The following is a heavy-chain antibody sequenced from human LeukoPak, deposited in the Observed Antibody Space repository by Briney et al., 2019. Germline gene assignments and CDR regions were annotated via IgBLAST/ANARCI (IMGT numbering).Heavy chain of an antibody. CDR2: INPSSGST. D-gene: IGHD3-3*01. Sequence: EASVKVSRKASGYTFISYYMHWVRQAPGQGLEWMGIINPSSGSTNYAQKFQGRVTMTRDTSTSTVYMELSSLRSEDTAVYYCARDEYDGDYWGQGTLVTVSS. CDR3: ARDEYDGDY. J-gene: IGHJ4*02. CDR1: GYTFISYY. V-gene: IGHV1-46*01.